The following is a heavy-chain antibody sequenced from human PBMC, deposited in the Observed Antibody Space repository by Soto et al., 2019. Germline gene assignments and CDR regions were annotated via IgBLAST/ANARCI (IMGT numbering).Heavy chain of an antibody. J-gene: IGHJ4*02. V-gene: IGHV3-33*01. CDR1: GFTFSSYA. CDR2: IWRDGSIK. D-gene: IGHD1-1*01. CDR3: ARDPGVETTGTTYDY. Sequence: QVQLVESGGGVVQPGRSLRLSCAASGFTFSSYAMHWVRQVPGKGLEWVAVIWRDGSIKYYADSVKGRFTISRDNSKNTLYLQMNGPRAEDTAVYYCARDPGVETTGTTYDYWGQGTLVTVSS.